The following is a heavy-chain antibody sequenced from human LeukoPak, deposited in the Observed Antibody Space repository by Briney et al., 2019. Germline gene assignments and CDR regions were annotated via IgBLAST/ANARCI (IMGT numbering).Heavy chain of an antibody. CDR2: INTYNGNT. CDR3: ARDAIQGRLTSDY. D-gene: IGHD3-3*01. J-gene: IGHJ4*02. V-gene: IGHV1-18*01. CDR1: GYTFTTYA. Sequence: VASVKVSCKTSGYTFTTYAISWVRQAPGQGFEWMGWINTYNGNTNFAQKFQDRVTMTTDTSTSTAYLELRSLRSDDTAVYYCARDAIQGRLTSDYWGQETLVTVSS.